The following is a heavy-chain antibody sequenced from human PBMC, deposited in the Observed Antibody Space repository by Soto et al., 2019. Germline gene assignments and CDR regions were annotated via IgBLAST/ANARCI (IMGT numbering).Heavy chain of an antibody. Sequence: SETLSLTCTVSGGSISSYYWSWIWQPPGKGLEWIGYIYYSGSTNYNPSLKSRVTISVDTSKNQFSLKLSSVTAADTAVYYCARSEIAAAGIIDYWGQGTLVTVSS. CDR3: ARSEIAAAGIIDY. V-gene: IGHV4-59*01. J-gene: IGHJ4*02. CDR2: IYYSGST. D-gene: IGHD6-13*01. CDR1: GGSISSYY.